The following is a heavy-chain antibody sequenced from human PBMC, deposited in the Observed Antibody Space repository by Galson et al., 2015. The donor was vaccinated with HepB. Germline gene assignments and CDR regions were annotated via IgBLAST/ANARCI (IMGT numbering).Heavy chain of an antibody. V-gene: IGHV4-39*01. CDR3: VGGSHPIDY. J-gene: IGHJ4*02. Sequence: ETLSLTCTVSGGSVNSNSYYWGWIRQPPGKGLEWIASIYYSGSIYYKPSLKSRATISVDTSKNQCSLKLSSVTAADTAVYYCVGGSHPIDYWGQGTLVTVSS. D-gene: IGHD1-26*01. CDR2: IYYSGSI. CDR1: GGSVNSNSYY.